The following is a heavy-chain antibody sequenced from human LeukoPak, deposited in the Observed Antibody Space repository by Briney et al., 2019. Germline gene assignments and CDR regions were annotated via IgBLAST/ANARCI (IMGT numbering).Heavy chain of an antibody. CDR2: ITTSSSYI. CDR1: GFTFSSYS. Sequence: GGSLRLSCAASGFTFSSYSMNWVRQAPGKGLEWVSLITTSSSYIYYADSVKGRFTISRDNAKNSLYLQMNSLRAEDTAVYYCATDKAGGMGAMDYWGQGTLVTVSS. J-gene: IGHJ4*02. D-gene: IGHD1-26*01. CDR3: ATDKAGGMGAMDY. V-gene: IGHV3-21*01.